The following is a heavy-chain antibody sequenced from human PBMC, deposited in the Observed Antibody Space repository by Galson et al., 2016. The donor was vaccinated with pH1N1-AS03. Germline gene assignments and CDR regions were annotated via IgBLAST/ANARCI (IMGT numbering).Heavy chain of an antibody. CDR1: GFRFGSSW. CDR3: ARVLGHDYNWYFDV. J-gene: IGHJ2*01. V-gene: IGHV5-51*03. Sequence: QSGAEVKKPGESLEISCRGSGFRFGSSWIAWVRQMPGKGLEWVGIIYPGDSDTTYSPPFQGQVTISADKSISTAFLQWSSLKASDTAIYYCARVLGHDYNWYFDVWGRGTPVTVSS. CDR2: IYPGDSDT. D-gene: IGHD4-11*01.